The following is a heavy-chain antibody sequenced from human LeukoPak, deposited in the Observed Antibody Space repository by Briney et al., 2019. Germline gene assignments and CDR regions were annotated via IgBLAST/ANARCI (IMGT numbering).Heavy chain of an antibody. CDR2: IKPKSGGT. CDR1: GYTFTAYY. J-gene: IGHJ6*03. V-gene: IGHV1-2*02. Sequence: ASVKVSCKASGYTFTAYYMNWVRQAPGQGLEWMGWIKPKSGGTSYAQNFQGRVTMTWDTSISTAYMELSTLRSDDTAVYYCARDLADPIYFHFCMDVWGKGTTVTASS. CDR3: ARDLADPIYFHFCMDV. D-gene: IGHD6-19*01.